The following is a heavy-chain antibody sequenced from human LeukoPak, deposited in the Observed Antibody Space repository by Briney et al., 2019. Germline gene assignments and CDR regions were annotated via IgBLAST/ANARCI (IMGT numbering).Heavy chain of an antibody. CDR1: GLSFTNYA. CDR2: LTGYGGA. CDR3: AKGAAAGKVDWFDP. D-gene: IGHD6-13*01. V-gene: IGHV3-23*01. J-gene: IGHJ5*02. Sequence: PGGSLRPSCEASGLSFTNYAMMWVRQAPGKGLQWISTLTGYGGAYYADSGEGRFIISRDISKNTMFLQMHSLRAEDTAVYYCAKGAAAGKVDWFDPWGQGTLVTVSS.